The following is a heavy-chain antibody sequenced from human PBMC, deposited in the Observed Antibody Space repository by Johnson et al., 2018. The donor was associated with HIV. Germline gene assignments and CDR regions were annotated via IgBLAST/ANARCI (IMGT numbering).Heavy chain of an antibody. CDR3: VRGWHTSGRCDVFDI. J-gene: IGHJ3*02. CDR1: GFTFDDYD. Sequence: VHLVESGGNVVRPGGSLRLSCAASGFTFDDYDMSLVRQAPVKGLVWVPGINWNGGGTGYAVSGKGRFPISSDNSDNFLYLYMKRLRTDDTAVYYCVRGWHTSGRCDVFDIWGQGTTVIVSS. D-gene: IGHD6-19*01. CDR2: INWNGGGT. V-gene: IGHV3-20*04.